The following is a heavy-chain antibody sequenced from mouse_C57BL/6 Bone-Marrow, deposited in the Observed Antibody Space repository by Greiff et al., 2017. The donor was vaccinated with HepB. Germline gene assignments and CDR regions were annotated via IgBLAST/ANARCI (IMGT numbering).Heavy chain of an antibody. CDR1: GYTFTDYN. D-gene: IGHD1-1*01. CDR3: ARLDYGQATGYFDV. CDR2: INPNNGGT. Sequence: VQLKESGPELVKPGASVKIPCKASGYTFTDYNMDWVKQSHGKSLEWIGDINPNNGGTIYNQKFKGKATLTVDKSSSTAYMELRSLTSEDTAVYYCARLDYGQATGYFDVWGTGTTVTVSS. V-gene: IGHV1-18*01. J-gene: IGHJ1*03.